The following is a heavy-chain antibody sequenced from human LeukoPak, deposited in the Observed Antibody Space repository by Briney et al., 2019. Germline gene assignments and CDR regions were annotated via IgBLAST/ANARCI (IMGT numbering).Heavy chain of an antibody. Sequence: SETLCLTCTVSGGSISTYFWSWIRQPPGKGLEWIGYVYYSGSTNYNPSLKSRVTMSLETSKRQFYLRLDSVTAADTAMYYCVRQRFGEPHFKDWGLGTLVTVSS. CDR2: VYYSGST. D-gene: IGHD3-10*01. CDR3: VRQRFGEPHFKD. CDR1: GGSISTYF. J-gene: IGHJ4*02. V-gene: IGHV4-59*08.